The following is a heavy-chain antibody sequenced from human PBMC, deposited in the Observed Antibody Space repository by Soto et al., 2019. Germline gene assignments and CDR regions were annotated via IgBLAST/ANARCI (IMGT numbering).Heavy chain of an antibody. CDR1: GFTFSDYY. CDR2: ISSSGSTI. J-gene: IGHJ6*02. V-gene: IGHV3-11*01. CDR3: ARARDHDYYGLDV. Sequence: LRLSCAASGFTFSDYYMSWIRQAPGKGLEWVSYISSSGSTIYYADSVKGRFTISRDNAKNSLYLQMNSLRAEDTAVYYCARARDHDYYGLDVWGQGTTVTVSS.